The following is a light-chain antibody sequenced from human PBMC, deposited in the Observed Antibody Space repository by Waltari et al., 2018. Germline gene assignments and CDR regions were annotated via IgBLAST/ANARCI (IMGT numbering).Light chain of an antibody. CDR3: MQGIHLPLT. CDR2: GVS. J-gene: IGKJ4*01. Sequence: DIVMTQTPLSLSVTPGQPASISCKSSGSLLFSNGKTYMYWFLQRPGQSPQPLIYGVSSRLSGVPDRFSGSGSGTDVTLKISRVEAEDVGIYYCMQGIHLPLTFGGGTKVEIK. CDR1: GSLLFSNGKTY. V-gene: IGKV2-29*02.